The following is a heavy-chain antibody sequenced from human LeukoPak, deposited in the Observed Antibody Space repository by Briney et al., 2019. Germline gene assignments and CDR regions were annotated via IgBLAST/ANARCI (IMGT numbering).Heavy chain of an antibody. CDR2: INPNSGGT. Sequence: ASVKVSCKASGYTFTGYYMHWVRQAPGQGLEWMGWINPNSGGTNYAQKFQGRVTMTRDTSISTAYMELSRLRSDDTAVYYYARDRGSGWYDDFDYWGQGTLVTVSS. CDR3: ARDRGSGWYDDFDY. D-gene: IGHD6-19*01. CDR1: GYTFTGYY. V-gene: IGHV1-2*02. J-gene: IGHJ4*02.